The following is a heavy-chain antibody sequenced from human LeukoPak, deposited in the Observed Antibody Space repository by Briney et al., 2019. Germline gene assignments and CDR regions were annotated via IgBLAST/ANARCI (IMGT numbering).Heavy chain of an antibody. CDR2: IYYSGST. V-gene: IGHV4-59*08. CDR1: GDSISNCY. J-gene: IGHJ3*02. Sequence: SETLSLTCTVSGDSISNCYWSWIRHPPGKGLEWIGFIYYSGSTNYNPSLRSRVTISVDTSRNQFSLKLSSVTAADAAVYYCARHWGDSPNHSDDLYAFDIWGQGTMVTVSS. D-gene: IGHD1-14*01. CDR3: ARHWGDSPNHSDDLYAFDI.